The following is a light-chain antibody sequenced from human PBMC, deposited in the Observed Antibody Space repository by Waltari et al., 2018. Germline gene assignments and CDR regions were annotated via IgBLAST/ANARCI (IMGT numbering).Light chain of an antibody. V-gene: IGKV3-20*01. Sequence: EIVLTQSPGTLSLSPGERATLSCRASQSLSSIYLAWYQQKPGQAPRLLIYGTSSRATGIQDRFSGSGSGTDFTLTISRLEAEDFAVYYCQQFDSSPGTFGQGTKVEIK. J-gene: IGKJ1*01. CDR1: QSLSSIY. CDR2: GTS. CDR3: QQFDSSPGT.